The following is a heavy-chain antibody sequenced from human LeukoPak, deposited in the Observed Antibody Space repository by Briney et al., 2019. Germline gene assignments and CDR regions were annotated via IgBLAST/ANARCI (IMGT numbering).Heavy chain of an antibody. CDR1: GFTFSSYA. Sequence: GGSLRLSCAASGFTFSSYAMSWVRQAPGKGLEWVSAISGSGGSTYYADSVKGRFTISRDNSKNTLYLQMNSLRAEDTAVYYCAKSSDIVATEEGLGAFDIWGQGTMVSVSS. V-gene: IGHV3-23*01. CDR2: ISGSGGST. J-gene: IGHJ3*02. D-gene: IGHD5-12*01. CDR3: AKSSDIVATEEGLGAFDI.